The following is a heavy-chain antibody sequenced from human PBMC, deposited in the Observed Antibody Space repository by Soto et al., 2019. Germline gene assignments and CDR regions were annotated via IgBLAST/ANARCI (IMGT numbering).Heavy chain of an antibody. Sequence: ASVKVSCKASGGTFSSYAISWVRQAPGQGLEWMGGIIPIFGTANYAQKFQGRVTITADESTSTAYMELSSLRSEDTAVYYCARGESVGSEYDYCGQGTLVTVSS. CDR1: GGTFSSYA. CDR2: IIPIFGTA. CDR3: ARGESVGSEYDY. D-gene: IGHD3-10*01. V-gene: IGHV1-69*13. J-gene: IGHJ4*02.